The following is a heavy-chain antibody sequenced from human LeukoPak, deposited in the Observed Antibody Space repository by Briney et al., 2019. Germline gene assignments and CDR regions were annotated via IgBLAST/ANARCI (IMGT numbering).Heavy chain of an antibody. J-gene: IGHJ3*02. CDR3: ARGSGAFDI. V-gene: IGHV4-59*01. Sequence: SETLSLTCTVSGGSISRYYWSWIRQPPGKGLEWIGYIYYSGSTNYNPSLKSRVTISVDTSKNQFSLKLSSVTAADTAVYYCARGSGAFDIWGQGTMVTVSS. CDR2: IYYSGST. CDR1: GGSISRYY.